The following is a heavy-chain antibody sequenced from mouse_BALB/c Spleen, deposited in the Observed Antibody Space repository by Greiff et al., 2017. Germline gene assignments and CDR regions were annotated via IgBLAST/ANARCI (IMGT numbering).Heavy chain of an antibody. CDR3: ARVGYYFGSYYFDY. CDR2: IDPENGNT. CDR1: GFNIKDYY. V-gene: IGHV14-1*02. D-gene: IGHD1-1*01. Sequence: EVQLQQSGAELVRPGALVKLSCKASGFNIKDYYMHWVKQRPEQGLEWIGWIDPENGNTIYDPKFQGKASITADTSSNTAYLQLSILTSEDTAVYYCARVGYYFGSYYFDYWGQGTTLTVSS. J-gene: IGHJ2*01.